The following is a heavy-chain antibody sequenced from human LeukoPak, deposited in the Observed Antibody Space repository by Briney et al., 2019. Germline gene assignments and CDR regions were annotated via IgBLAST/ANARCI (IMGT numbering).Heavy chain of an antibody. CDR1: GGTFSSYA. CDR3: AREVKLDCSGGSCYFAGWFDP. J-gene: IGHJ5*02. Sequence: SVKVSCKASGGTFSSYAISWARQAPGQGLEWMGGIIPIFGTANYAQKFQGRVTITADKSTSTAYMELSSLRSEDTAVYYCAREVKLDCSGGSCYFAGWFDPWGQGTLVTVSS. D-gene: IGHD2-15*01. V-gene: IGHV1-69*06. CDR2: IIPIFGTA.